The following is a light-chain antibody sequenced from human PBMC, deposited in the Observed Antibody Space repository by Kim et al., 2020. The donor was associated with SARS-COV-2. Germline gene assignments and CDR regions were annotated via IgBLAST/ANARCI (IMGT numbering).Light chain of an antibody. CDR2: GAS. V-gene: IGKV3-20*01. J-gene: IGKJ2*01. CDR3: QQYGSTLYT. Sequence: EIVLTQFPGTLSLSPGERATLSCRASQSVSSSYLAWYQQKPGQAPRLLIYGASSRATGIPDRFSGSGSGTDFTLTISRLEPEDFAVYYYQQYGSTLYTFGQVTKLEIK. CDR1: QSVSSSY.